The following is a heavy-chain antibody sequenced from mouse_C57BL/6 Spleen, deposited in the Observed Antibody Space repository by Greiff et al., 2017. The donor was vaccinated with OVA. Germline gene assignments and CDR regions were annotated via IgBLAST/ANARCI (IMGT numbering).Heavy chain of an antibody. CDR3: ARSRDWYFDV. CDR2: ISSGSSTI. CDR1: GFTFSDYG. V-gene: IGHV5-17*01. Sequence: EVKVVESGGGLVKPGGSLKLSCAASGFTFSDYGMHWVRQAPEKGLEWVAYISSGSSTIYYADTVKGRFTISRDNAKNTLFLQMTSLRSEDTAMYYCARSRDWYFDVWGTGTTVTVSS. J-gene: IGHJ1*03.